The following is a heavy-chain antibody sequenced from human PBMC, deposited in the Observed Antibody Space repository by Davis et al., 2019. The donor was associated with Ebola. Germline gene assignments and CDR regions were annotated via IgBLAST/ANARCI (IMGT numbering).Heavy chain of an antibody. D-gene: IGHD1-26*01. CDR3: ARATSWTYLLNY. J-gene: IGHJ4*02. CDR1: GFTLSDHY. V-gene: IGHV3-72*01. Sequence: GESLKISCAASGFTLSDHYMDWVRQAPGKGLEWVGRIRNKASSYSTEDAASVKDRIIISRDDTKDSLYLQMNSLKTEETAVYYCARATSWTYLLNYWGQGTLVTVSS. CDR2: IRNKASSYST.